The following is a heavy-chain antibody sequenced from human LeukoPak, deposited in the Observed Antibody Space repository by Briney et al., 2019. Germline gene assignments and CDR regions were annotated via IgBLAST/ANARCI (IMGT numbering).Heavy chain of an antibody. J-gene: IGHJ6*02. D-gene: IGHD2-15*01. V-gene: IGHV1-24*01. Sequence: GASVKVSCKVSGYTLTELSMHWVRQAPGKGLEWIGGFYPEDGETIYAQKFQGRVTMTEDTSTDTAYMELSSLRSEDTAVYYCATGYCSGGSCYATYYYGMDVWGQGTTVTVSS. CDR2: FYPEDGET. CDR1: GYTLTELS. CDR3: ATGYCSGGSCYATYYYGMDV.